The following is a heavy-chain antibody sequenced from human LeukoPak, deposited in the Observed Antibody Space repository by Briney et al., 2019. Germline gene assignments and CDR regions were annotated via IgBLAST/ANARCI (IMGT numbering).Heavy chain of an antibody. CDR1: GGSTSSYY. Sequence: PSETLSLTCTVSGGSTSSYYWSWIRQPPGKGLEWIGYLYYSGSTNYNPSLKSRVTISVDTSKNQFSLKLSSVTAADTAVYYCARRNRDCSSTSCFFTYYFDYWGQGTLVTVSS. CDR3: ARRNRDCSSTSCFFTYYFDY. CDR2: LYYSGST. V-gene: IGHV4-59*08. J-gene: IGHJ4*02. D-gene: IGHD2-2*01.